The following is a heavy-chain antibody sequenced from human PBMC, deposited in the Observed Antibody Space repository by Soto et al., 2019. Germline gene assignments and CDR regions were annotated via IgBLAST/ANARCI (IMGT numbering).Heavy chain of an antibody. CDR1: GGSISSYY. J-gene: IGHJ6*02. Sequence: SETLSLTCTVSGGSISSYYWSWIRQPPGKGLEWFWYIYYSGSTNYNPSLKSLVTISVDTSKNQFSLKLSSVTAADTAVYYCARDIRFLEWLLPKDYYYGMDVWGQGTTVTVSS. V-gene: IGHV4-59*01. CDR3: ARDIRFLEWLLPKDYYYGMDV. D-gene: IGHD3-3*01. CDR2: IYYSGST.